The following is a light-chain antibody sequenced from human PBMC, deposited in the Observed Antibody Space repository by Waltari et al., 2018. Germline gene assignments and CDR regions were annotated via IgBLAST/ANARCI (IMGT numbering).Light chain of an antibody. CDR3: CSYAGSSTHVL. V-gene: IGLV2-23*02. J-gene: IGLJ2*01. CDR1: RRDVGGYNY. CDR2: DVS. Sequence: QSALPQPASVSGSPGQSTTISCTGTRRDVGGYNYVSWYQQYPGKAPKLMIYDVSKRPSGVSNRFSGSKSGNTASLTISGLQAEDEADYYCCSYAGSSTHVLFGGGTKLTVL.